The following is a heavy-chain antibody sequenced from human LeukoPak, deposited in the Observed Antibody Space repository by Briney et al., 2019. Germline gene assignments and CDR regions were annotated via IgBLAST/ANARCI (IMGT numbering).Heavy chain of an antibody. V-gene: IGHV4-59*08. Sequence: PSETLSLTCTVSGGSLSSFYWSWIRQPPGEGLEWIGYIYYSGSPNYNPSLKSRVAISVDTSKNQSSLKLSSVTAADTAVYYCARHSGSRDGFDIWGQGTMVTVSS. D-gene: IGHD1-26*01. CDR2: IYYSGSP. CDR1: GGSLSSFY. J-gene: IGHJ3*02. CDR3: ARHSGSRDGFDI.